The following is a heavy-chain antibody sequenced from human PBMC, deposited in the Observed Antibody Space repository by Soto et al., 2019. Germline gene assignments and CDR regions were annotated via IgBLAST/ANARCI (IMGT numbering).Heavy chain of an antibody. D-gene: IGHD3-22*01. CDR1: GFTLSSYG. V-gene: IGHV3-30*18. CDR3: AKDRNYYDGMDV. Sequence: GGALRLSCAASGFTLSSYGMRWGRPAPGKGLEWVAVISYDGSNKYYADSVKGRFTISRDNSKNTLYLQMNSLRAEDTAVYYCAKDRNYYDGMDVWGQGTTVTVSS. CDR2: ISYDGSNK. J-gene: IGHJ6*02.